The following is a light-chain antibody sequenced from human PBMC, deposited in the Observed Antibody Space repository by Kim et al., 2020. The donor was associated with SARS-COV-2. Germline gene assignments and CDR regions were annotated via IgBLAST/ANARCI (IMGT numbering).Light chain of an antibody. CDR2: GAS. J-gene: IGKJ1*01. CDR1: QSLSSRY. CDR3: QQYGRLPRA. Sequence: SPGERATLSCRASQSLSSRYLAWYQQRPGQAPRLLIYGASSRATGIPDRFTGSGSGTDFTLTISRLAPEDFAVYYCQQYGRLPRAFGQGTKVDIK. V-gene: IGKV3-20*01.